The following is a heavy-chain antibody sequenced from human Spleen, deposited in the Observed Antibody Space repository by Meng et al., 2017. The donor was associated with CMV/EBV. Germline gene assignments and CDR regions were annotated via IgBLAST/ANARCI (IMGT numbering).Heavy chain of an antibody. J-gene: IGHJ4*02. CDR1: FSGSY. CDR3: ARWEYYDDRSGYSSAPHFDY. V-gene: IGHV4-34*01. Sequence: FSGSYCSCIRQPPGKGLARSGEINQSGSINYNASLKSRATISVDTSMNQFSLKLSSATAADTAVYYCARWEYYDDRSGYSSAPHFDYWGQGTLVTVSS. D-gene: IGHD3-22*01. CDR2: INQSGSI.